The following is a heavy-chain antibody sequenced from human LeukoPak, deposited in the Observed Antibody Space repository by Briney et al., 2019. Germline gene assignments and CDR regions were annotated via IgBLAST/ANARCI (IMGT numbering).Heavy chain of an antibody. CDR3: ARDLGGRGIPVYYFDY. V-gene: IGHV3-33*08. CDR1: GFTFDDYG. J-gene: IGHJ4*02. Sequence: GGSLRLSCAASGFTFDDYGMSWVRQVPGRGLEWVAVVWFDGSYELYADSVKGRFTISRDDSRSTVNLQMESLRAEDTALYYCARDLGGRGIPVYYFDYWGQGTQVTVSS. D-gene: IGHD4-23*01. CDR2: VWFDGSYE.